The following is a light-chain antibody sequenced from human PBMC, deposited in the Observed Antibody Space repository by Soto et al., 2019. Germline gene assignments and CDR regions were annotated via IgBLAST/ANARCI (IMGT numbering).Light chain of an antibody. CDR1: SSDVGGYNS. CDR2: EVS. V-gene: IGLV2-14*01. Sequence: QSALTQPASVSGSPGQSITISCTGTSSDVGGYNSVCWHQQHPGKAPKLMIYEVSNRPSGVSDRFSASKSGNTASLTISGRLADDEADYYCSSFTRSNPWVFGGGTKLTVL. J-gene: IGLJ3*02. CDR3: SSFTRSNPWV.